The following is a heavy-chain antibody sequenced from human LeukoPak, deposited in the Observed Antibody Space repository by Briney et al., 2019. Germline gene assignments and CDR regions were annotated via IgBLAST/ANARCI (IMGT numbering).Heavy chain of an antibody. Sequence: GRSVRLSCAASGFRFSNYGMHWVRQAPGKGLEWVALIWYDGSNKYYADSVKGRFTISRDNSKNTLYLQMNSLRAEDTAVYYCGTVRGPDSSRWYSDYWGQGTLGTVSS. CDR1: GFRFSNYG. J-gene: IGHJ4*03. CDR2: IWYDGSNK. D-gene: IGHD6-13*01. V-gene: IGHV3-33*01. CDR3: GTVRGPDSSRWYSDY.